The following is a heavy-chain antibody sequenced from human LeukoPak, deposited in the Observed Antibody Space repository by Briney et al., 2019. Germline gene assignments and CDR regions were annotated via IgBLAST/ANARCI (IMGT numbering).Heavy chain of an antibody. CDR2: IYPGDSDT. D-gene: IGHD4-17*01. CDR1: GYSFTSYW. CDR3: ARHHDYGDYGCFDY. J-gene: IGHJ4*02. V-gene: IGHV5-51*01. Sequence: GESLKISCKGFGYSFTSYWIGWVRQMPGKGLGWMGVIYPGDSDTRYSPSFQGQVTISADKSISTAYLQWSSLKASDTAIYYCARHHDYGDYGCFDYWGQGTLVTVSS.